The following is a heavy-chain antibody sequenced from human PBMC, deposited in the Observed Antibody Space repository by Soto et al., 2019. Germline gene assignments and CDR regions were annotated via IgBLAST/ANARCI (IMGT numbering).Heavy chain of an antibody. J-gene: IGHJ6*02. D-gene: IGHD3-9*01. V-gene: IGHV3-48*01. CDR3: ARPDYDILIGCAGMDV. Sequence: GGSLRLSCAASGFTFSSYSVSWVRQAPGKGLEWVSYISSSSRTIYYADSVKGRFTISRDNAKNSLYLQMTSLRAEDTAVYYCARPDYDILIGCAGMDVWGQGTTVTVSS. CDR1: GFTFSSYS. CDR2: ISSSSRTI.